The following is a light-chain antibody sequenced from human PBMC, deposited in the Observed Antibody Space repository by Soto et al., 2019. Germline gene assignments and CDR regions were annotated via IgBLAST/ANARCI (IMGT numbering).Light chain of an antibody. V-gene: IGLV2-11*01. Sequence: QSALTQPRSVSGSPGQSVTISCTGTSSDVGGYNYVSWYQHHPGKAPKLMIYDVSKRPSGVPDRFSGSKSGNTASLTISGLQAEDEGDYYCCSYAGSYTYFFGTGTKLTVL. J-gene: IGLJ1*01. CDR1: SSDVGGYNY. CDR3: CSYAGSYTYF. CDR2: DVS.